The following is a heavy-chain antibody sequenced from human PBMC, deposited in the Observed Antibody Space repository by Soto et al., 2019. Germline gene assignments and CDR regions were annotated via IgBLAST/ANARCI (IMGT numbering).Heavy chain of an antibody. V-gene: IGHV3-15*01. CDR2: VKDMTEGGAI. Sequence: VGSLRLSCASSVFTFTDAWMSCVRHSPGKGLEWLGRVKDMTEGGAIDYAAPVKGRFIISRDDLKKTLYLQMNSLESEDTAVYYCATLDQDHLSDDCWGQGTLVIVSS. J-gene: IGHJ4*02. CDR3: ATLDQDHLSDDC. D-gene: IGHD6-25*01. CDR1: VFTFTDAW.